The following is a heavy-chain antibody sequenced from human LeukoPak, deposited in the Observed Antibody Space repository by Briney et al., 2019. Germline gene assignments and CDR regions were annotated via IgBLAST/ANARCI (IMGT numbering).Heavy chain of an antibody. CDR3: ARERSEGLSVDY. J-gene: IGHJ4*02. CDR1: GFTVSRNY. Sequence: PWGSLRLSCAASGFTVSRNYMSWVRQAPGKGLEWVSVIYSGGSTYYADSVKGRFTISRDTSKNTLYLQMNSLRAEDTAVYYCARERSEGLSVDYWGQGTLVTVSS. V-gene: IGHV3-53*01. D-gene: IGHD3-16*01. CDR2: IYSGGST.